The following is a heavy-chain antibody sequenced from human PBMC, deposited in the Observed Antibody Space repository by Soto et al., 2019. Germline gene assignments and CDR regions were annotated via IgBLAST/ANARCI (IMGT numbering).Heavy chain of an antibody. J-gene: IGHJ6*02. CDR3: AKSGKLEPPRYYYYGMDV. Sequence: PGGSLRLSCAASGFAFSGSAMSWVRQAPGKGLEWVSAISASGGSTYYADSVKGRFTISRDNSENTVYLQMNSLRAEDTAVYYCAKSGKLEPPRYYYYGMDVWGQGTTVTVSS. CDR1: GFAFSGSA. CDR2: ISASGGST. V-gene: IGHV3-23*01. D-gene: IGHD1-1*01.